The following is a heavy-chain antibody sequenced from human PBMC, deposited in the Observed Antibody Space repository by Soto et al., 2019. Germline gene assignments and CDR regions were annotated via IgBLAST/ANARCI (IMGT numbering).Heavy chain of an antibody. Sequence: SETLSLTCTVSGGSITGYYWTWIRQPPGKGLEWIGYINYSGSTNYKPSLKSRVTISIETSKNQFSLRLSSVTAADTAVYYCVRDFPQKAGTYYYYGLDVWGQGTTVTV. V-gene: IGHV4-59*01. D-gene: IGHD6-13*01. CDR2: INYSGST. CDR3: VRDFPQKAGTYYYYGLDV. CDR1: GGSITGYY. J-gene: IGHJ6*02.